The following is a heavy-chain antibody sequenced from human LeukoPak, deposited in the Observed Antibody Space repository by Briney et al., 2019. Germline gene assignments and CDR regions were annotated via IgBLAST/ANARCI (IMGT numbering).Heavy chain of an antibody. J-gene: IGHJ6*02. D-gene: IGHD3-10*01. CDR1: GFTFSNYA. CDR2: IDYSGGST. V-gene: IGHV3-23*01. CDR3: AKVPYSDYGSGRPPFMDV. Sequence: GGSLRLSCAASGFTFSNYAMSWGREALGKGLEWVSTIDYSGGSTYYADSVKGRFTISRDNSKNTLYMQMNSLRAEDTAIYYCAKVPYSDYGSGRPPFMDVWGQGTTVAVS.